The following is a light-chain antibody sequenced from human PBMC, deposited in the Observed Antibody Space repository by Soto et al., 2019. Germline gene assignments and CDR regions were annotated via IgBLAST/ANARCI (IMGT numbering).Light chain of an antibody. J-gene: IGKJ1*01. Sequence: DIQMTQSPSSLSASVGDRVTITCRASQSISNYLNWYQQKPGKAPKLLIYAASSLQGGVPPRFSGSGSGTDFTLTISSLQPEDFATYYCQQSYRSPETFGQGTKVEV. V-gene: IGKV1-39*01. CDR1: QSISNY. CDR2: AAS. CDR3: QQSYRSPET.